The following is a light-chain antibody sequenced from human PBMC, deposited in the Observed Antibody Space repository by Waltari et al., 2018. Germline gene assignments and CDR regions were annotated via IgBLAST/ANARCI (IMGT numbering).Light chain of an antibody. V-gene: IGKV1-9*01. CDR2: SAS. CDR3: QQLHSPGYT. J-gene: IGKJ2*01. CDR1: QGISNY. Sequence: IQLTQSPSSLSASVGDRVTITCRGSQGISNYLAWYQQKPGKVPKLLIHSASTLQSGVPSRFSGSGSGTDFTLTISSLQPEDFATYYCQQLHSPGYTFGQGTKLEIK.